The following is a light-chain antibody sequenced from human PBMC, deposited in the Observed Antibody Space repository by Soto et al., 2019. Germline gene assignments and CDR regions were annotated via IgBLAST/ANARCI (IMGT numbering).Light chain of an antibody. CDR1: SSDIGGYDY. CDR2: EVS. Sequence: QSALTQPASVSGSPGQWITIPCIGTSSDIGGYDYVSWYQQHPGKAPQRIISEVSNRPSGVSARFSGSKSGNTASLTISGLQAEDEADYYCSSYTSSSTLGVFGTGTKLTVL. J-gene: IGLJ1*01. CDR3: SSYTSSSTLGV. V-gene: IGLV2-14*01.